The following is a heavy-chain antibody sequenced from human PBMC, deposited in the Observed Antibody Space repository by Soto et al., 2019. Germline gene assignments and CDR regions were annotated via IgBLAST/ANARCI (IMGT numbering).Heavy chain of an antibody. J-gene: IGHJ3*02. D-gene: IGHD4-17*01. CDR3: ASLGEITVTTEFGDAFDI. Sequence: EGSLRLSCAASGFTFSSYSMNWVRQAPGKGLEWVSSISSSSSYIYYADSVKGRFTISRDNAKNSLYLQMNSLRAEDTAVYYCASLGEITVTTEFGDAFDIWGQGTMVTVSS. CDR2: ISSSSSYI. V-gene: IGHV3-21*01. CDR1: GFTFSSYS.